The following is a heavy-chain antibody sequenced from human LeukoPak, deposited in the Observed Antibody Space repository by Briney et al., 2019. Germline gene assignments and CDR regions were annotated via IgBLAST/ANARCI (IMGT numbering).Heavy chain of an antibody. V-gene: IGHV3-74*01. D-gene: IGHD6-6*01. Sequence: GSLRLSCAASGFTFSHYWMHWVRQAPGRGLVWVSRINSDGNTTSYADSVKGRFTVSRDNAKNTLYLQMNSLRAEDTAVYYCARDFVEFDYWGQGTLVTVSS. CDR2: INSDGNTT. J-gene: IGHJ4*02. CDR3: ARDFVEFDY. CDR1: GFTFSHYW.